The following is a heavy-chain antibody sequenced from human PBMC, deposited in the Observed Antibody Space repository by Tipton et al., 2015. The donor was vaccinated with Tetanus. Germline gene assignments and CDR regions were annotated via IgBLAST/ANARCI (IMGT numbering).Heavy chain of an antibody. CDR2: IYYSGST. Sequence: TLSLTCSVSDDSISTTDHYWSWIRQAPGKGLEWIGSIYYSGSTYYNPSLKSRVTMSVDTSKNQFSLRLRSVTAADTAVFYCAGLYYYDSASYPLYWGQGTLVTVSS. CDR1: DDSISTTDHY. J-gene: IGHJ4*02. D-gene: IGHD3-10*01. V-gene: IGHV4-39*01. CDR3: AGLYYYDSASYPLY.